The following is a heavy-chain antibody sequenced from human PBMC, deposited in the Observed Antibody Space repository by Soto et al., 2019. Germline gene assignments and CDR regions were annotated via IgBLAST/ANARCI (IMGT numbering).Heavy chain of an antibody. CDR2: IYYSGST. V-gene: IGHV4-39*01. J-gene: IGHJ4*02. D-gene: IGHD1-26*01. CDR1: GGSLTSSLHP. CDR3: AGHDGIAIMGSLGY. Sequence: EPLPLPCTVAGGSLTSSLHPWGRIRPPPGKGLEWIGGIYYSGSTYYNPSLKRRVTISVDTSKNQFSLQLSFVTAADTAVYSSAGHDGIAIMGSLGYGGQGTLDNVSS.